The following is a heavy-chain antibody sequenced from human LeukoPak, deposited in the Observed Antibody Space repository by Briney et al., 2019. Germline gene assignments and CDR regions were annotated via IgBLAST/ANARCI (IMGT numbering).Heavy chain of an antibody. CDR2: ISSSSTYI. J-gene: IGHJ4*02. CDR1: GFTFNDYG. D-gene: IGHD1-20*01. CDR3: ARYPYGITVTKYYFDY. Sequence: PGGSLRLSCVVSGFTFNDYGMNWVRQAPGKGLEWVSSISSSSTYIYYADSVKGRFTVSRDNAKDSLYLQMNNLRAEDTAVYYCARYPYGITVTKYYFDYWGQGTLVTVSS. V-gene: IGHV3-21*01.